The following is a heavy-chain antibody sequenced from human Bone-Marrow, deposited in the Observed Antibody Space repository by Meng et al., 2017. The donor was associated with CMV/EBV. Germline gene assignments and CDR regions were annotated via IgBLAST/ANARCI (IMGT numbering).Heavy chain of an antibody. D-gene: IGHD3-22*01. CDR3: ASHSWGYYDSSGYSFDY. J-gene: IGHJ4*02. V-gene: IGHV4-39*01. Sequence: SETLSLTCTVSGGSISSSSYYWGWIRQPPGKGLEWIGSIYYSGSTYYNPSLKSRVTISVDTSKNQFSLKLGSVTAADTAVYYCASHSWGYYDSSGYSFDYWGQGTLVTVSS. CDR1: GGSISSSSYY. CDR2: IYYSGST.